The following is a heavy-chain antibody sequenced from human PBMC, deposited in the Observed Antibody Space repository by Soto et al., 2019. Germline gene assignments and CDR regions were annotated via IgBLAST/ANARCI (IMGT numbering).Heavy chain of an antibody. Sequence: SETLSLTCTVSGDSIISSNSHWGWTRQPPGKGLEYIGSVYYGGAIFYSGNIYYNPSLKSRVTISVDTSKNQFSLRLSSVTAADTGVYYCVRYDRINMKPYSPEGFHIWGQGTMVTVSS. CDR2: VYYGGAIFYSGNI. D-gene: IGHD3-3*02. J-gene: IGHJ3*02. CDR3: VRYDRINMKPYSPEGFHI. CDR1: GDSIISSNSH. V-gene: IGHV4-39*01.